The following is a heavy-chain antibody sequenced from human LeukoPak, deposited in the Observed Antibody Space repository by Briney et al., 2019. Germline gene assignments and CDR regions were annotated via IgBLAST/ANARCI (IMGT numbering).Heavy chain of an antibody. CDR2: MNPNSGNT. CDR3: ARGLRYSSGWYGDYYYYYMDV. J-gene: IGHJ6*03. Sequence: ASVKVSCKASGYTFTSYDINWVRQATGQGLEWMGWMNPNSGNTGYAQKFQGRVTMTRNTSISTAYMELSSLRSEDTAVYYCARGLRYSSGWYGDYYYYYMDVWGKGTTVTISS. V-gene: IGHV1-8*01. CDR1: GYTFTSYD. D-gene: IGHD6-19*01.